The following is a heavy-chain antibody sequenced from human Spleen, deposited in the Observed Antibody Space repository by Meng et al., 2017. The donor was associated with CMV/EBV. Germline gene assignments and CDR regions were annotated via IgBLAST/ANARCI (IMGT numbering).Heavy chain of an antibody. CDR2: ISGTTHI. Sequence: SCAASGFTFSASTMSWVRQAPGKGLEWVSSISGTTHIYYADSVKGRFTISRDNAKNSLYLEMTNLRAEDTAIYFCARDLNWMYNWFDPWGQGTLVTVSS. J-gene: IGHJ5*02. CDR3: ARDLNWMYNWFDP. V-gene: IGHV3-69-1*01. D-gene: IGHD1-1*01. CDR1: GFTFSAST.